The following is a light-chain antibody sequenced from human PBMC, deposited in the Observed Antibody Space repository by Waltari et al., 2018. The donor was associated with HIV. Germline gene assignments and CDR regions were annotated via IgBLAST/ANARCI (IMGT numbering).Light chain of an antibody. Sequence: EIVLPHSPATLSLSPGERATLPCRASQRVSSFLAWYQQKPGQAPRLLIYDTSTRATGIPARFSGSGSETDFTLTICSLEPEDFAVYYCQQRSSWPITFGQGTRLEIK. CDR2: DTS. CDR3: QQRSSWPIT. J-gene: IGKJ5*01. V-gene: IGKV3-11*01. CDR1: QRVSSF.